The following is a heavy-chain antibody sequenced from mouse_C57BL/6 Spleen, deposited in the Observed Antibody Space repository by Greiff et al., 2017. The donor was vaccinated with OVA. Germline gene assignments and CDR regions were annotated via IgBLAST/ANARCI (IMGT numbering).Heavy chain of an antibody. D-gene: IGHD2-3*01. V-gene: IGHV1-18*01. CDR1: GYTFTDYN. CDR3: ARQGIYDGYYVLFAY. J-gene: IGHJ3*01. CDR2: INPNNGGT. Sequence: EVQVVESGPELVKPGASVKIPCKASGYTFTDYNMDWVKQSHGKSLEWIGDINPNNGGTIYNQKFKGKATLTVDKSSSTAYMELRSLTSEDTAVYYCARQGIYDGYYVLFAYWGQGTLVTVSA.